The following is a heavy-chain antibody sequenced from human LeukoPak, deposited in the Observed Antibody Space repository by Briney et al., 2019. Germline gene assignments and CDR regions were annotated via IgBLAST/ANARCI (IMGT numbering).Heavy chain of an antibody. D-gene: IGHD5-24*01. V-gene: IGHV3-53*01. CDR1: GFTVSSRY. CDR3: AREGEKGDGYNHGLDY. J-gene: IGHJ4*02. CDR2: LRKVGTT. Sequence: GGSLRLSCATSGFTVSSRYMSWVRQAPGKGLEWVAVLRKVGTTFYTDSVKGRFTISRDTSKNTLNLQMNSLRAVDTAVYYCAREGEKGDGYNHGLDYWGQGTLVTVSS.